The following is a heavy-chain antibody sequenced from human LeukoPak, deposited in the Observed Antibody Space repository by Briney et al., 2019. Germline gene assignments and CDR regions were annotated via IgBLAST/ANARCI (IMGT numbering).Heavy chain of an antibody. J-gene: IGHJ4*02. CDR3: ARGNNPISSLDY. CDR2: IYTSGST. Sequence: TLSLTCTVSGGSISSGDYYWSWIRQPAGKGLEWIGRIYTSGSTNYNPCLKSRITISVDTSKNQFFLKLRSVTAADTAVYYCARGNNPISSLDYWGQGTLVTVSS. D-gene: IGHD1/OR15-1a*01. CDR1: GGSISSGDYY. V-gene: IGHV4-61*02.